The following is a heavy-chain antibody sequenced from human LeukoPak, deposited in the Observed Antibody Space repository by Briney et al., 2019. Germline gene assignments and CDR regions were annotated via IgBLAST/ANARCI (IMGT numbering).Heavy chain of an antibody. Sequence: GGSLRLSCAASGFTFSSYAMSWVRQAPEKGLEWVSAISGNGDITYYADTVKGRFSGSRDNSKNTLYLQLNSLRAEDTAVYYCAKDLRGTLSSRGPFEYRGQGTLVTVSS. CDR1: GFTFSSYA. V-gene: IGHV3-23*01. CDR3: AKDLRGTLSSRGPFEY. J-gene: IGHJ4*02. D-gene: IGHD1-1*01. CDR2: ISGNGDIT.